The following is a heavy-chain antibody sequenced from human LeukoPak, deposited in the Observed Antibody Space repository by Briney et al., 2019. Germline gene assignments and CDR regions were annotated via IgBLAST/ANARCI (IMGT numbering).Heavy chain of an antibody. CDR2: IIPILGIA. CDR1: GGTFSSYA. CDR3: AGDSDSSGWYGWFDP. Sequence: SVKVSFKASGGTFSSYAISWVLQAPGQGLKWMGRIIPILGIANYAQKFQGRVTITADKSTSTAYMELSSLRSEDTAVYYCAGDSDSSGWYGWFDPWGQGTLVTVSS. D-gene: IGHD6-19*01. J-gene: IGHJ5*02. V-gene: IGHV1-69*04.